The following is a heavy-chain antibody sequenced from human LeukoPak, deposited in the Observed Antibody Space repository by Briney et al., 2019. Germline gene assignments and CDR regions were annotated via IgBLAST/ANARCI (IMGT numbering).Heavy chain of an antibody. CDR2: ISYDGSNK. CDR3: ARGPTSDFWSGYWLPDY. D-gene: IGHD3-3*01. J-gene: IGHJ4*02. CDR1: GFTFSSYG. V-gene: IGHV3-30*03. Sequence: GGSLRLSCAASGFTFSSYGMHWVRQAPGKGLEWVAVISYDGSNKYYADSVKGRFTISRDNSKNTLYLQMNSLRAEDTAVYYCARGPTSDFWSGYWLPDYWGQGTLVTVSS.